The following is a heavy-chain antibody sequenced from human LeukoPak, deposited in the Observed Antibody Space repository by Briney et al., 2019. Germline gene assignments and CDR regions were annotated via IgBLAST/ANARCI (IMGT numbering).Heavy chain of an antibody. Sequence: PGRSLRLSCAASGFTFDDYAMHWVRQAPGKGLEWVSGISWNSGSIGYADSVKGRFTISRDSAKNSLYLQMNSLRAEDMALYYCAKDNDSSGYSYAFDIWGQGTMVTVSS. D-gene: IGHD3-22*01. CDR1: GFTFDDYA. V-gene: IGHV3-9*03. J-gene: IGHJ3*02. CDR2: ISWNSGSI. CDR3: AKDNDSSGYSYAFDI.